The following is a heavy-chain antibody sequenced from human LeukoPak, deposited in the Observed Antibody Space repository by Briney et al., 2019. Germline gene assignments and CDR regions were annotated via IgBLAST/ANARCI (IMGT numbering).Heavy chain of an antibody. Sequence: GGSLRLSCAASGFTFSSYGMNWVRQAPGEGLEWVSYISTSSSTIYYADSVKGRFTISRDNARNSLFLQMNSLRAEDTAVYYCARQFYYFDFWGQGTLVTVSS. D-gene: IGHD3-3*01. CDR1: GFTFSSYG. J-gene: IGHJ4*02. CDR2: ISTSSSTI. V-gene: IGHV3-48*04. CDR3: ARQFYYFDF.